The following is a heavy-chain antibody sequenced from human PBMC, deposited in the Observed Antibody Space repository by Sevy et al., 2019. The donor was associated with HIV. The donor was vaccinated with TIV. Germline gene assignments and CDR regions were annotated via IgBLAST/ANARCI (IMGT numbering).Heavy chain of an antibody. Sequence: GGSLRLSCTASGFNFGDYCMSWVRQAPGKGLEWVAFLKSDVYGGTVEHAASVKGRFVISIDDSKTIAYLQMNDLKTEDTGVYYCTRWKAAQSIFDYWGQGALVTVSS. CDR3: TRWKAAQSIFDY. J-gene: IGHJ4*02. D-gene: IGHD6-13*01. CDR1: GFNFGDYC. CDR2: LKSDVYGGTV. V-gene: IGHV3-49*04.